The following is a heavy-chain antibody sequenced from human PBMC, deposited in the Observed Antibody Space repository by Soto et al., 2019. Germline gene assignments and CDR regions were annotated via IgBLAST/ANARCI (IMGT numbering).Heavy chain of an antibody. D-gene: IGHD5-18*01. CDR2: TYYRSKWYN. CDR1: GYSVSSNSAA. J-gene: IGHJ6*02. V-gene: IGHV6-1*01. Sequence: PSQTLSLPCAISGYSVSSNSAALNWIRQSPSRGLEWLGRTYYRSKWYNDYAVSLKSRITINPDTSKNQFSLQLYSVTPEDTAVYYCARDKDSGYYYGYPHRGENYYGMDVWGQGTTVTVSS. CDR3: ARDKDSGYYYGYPHRGENYYGMDV.